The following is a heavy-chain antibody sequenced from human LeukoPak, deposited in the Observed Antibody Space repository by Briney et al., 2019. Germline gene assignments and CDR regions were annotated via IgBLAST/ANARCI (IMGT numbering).Heavy chain of an antibody. J-gene: IGHJ6*03. CDR1: GYTFTDYY. D-gene: IGHD3-10*01. V-gene: IGHV1-2*02. Sequence: GASVTVSCKASGYTFTDYYMHWVRQAPGQGLEWMGWINPNSGGTNYAQKFQGRVTMTRDTSISTAYMDLSRLISDDTAVYYCAGDRGKISDYFGSGSSLHYCMDVWGKGTTVTVSS. CDR3: AGDRGKISDYFGSGSSLHYCMDV. CDR2: INPNSGGT.